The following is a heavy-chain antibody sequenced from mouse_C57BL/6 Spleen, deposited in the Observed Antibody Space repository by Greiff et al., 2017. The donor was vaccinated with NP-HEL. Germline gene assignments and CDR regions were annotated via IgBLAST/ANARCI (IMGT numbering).Heavy chain of an antibody. Sequence: QVQLQQSGAELVKPGASVKISCKASGYAFRSYWMNWVKQRPGKGLEWIGQIYPGDGDTNYNGKFKGKATLTADKSSSTAYMQLSSLTSEDSAVYFCARWGRLNSYYAMDYWGQGTSVTVSS. CDR3: ARWGRLNSYYAMDY. CDR2: IYPGDGDT. D-gene: IGHD1-2*01. CDR1: GYAFRSYW. V-gene: IGHV1-80*01. J-gene: IGHJ4*01.